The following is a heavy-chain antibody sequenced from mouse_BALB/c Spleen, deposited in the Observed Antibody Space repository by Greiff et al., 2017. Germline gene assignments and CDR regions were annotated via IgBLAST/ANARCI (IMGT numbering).Heavy chain of an antibody. CDR1: GFNIKDTY. CDR2: IDPANGNT. V-gene: IGHV14-3*02. J-gene: IGHJ2*01. Sequence: EVQLQQSGAELVKPGASVKLSCTASGFNIKDTYMHWVKQRPEQGLEWIGRIDPANGNTKYDPKFQGKATLTVDTSSSTAYMQLSSLTSEDSAVYYCTRLLGGYYFDYWGQGTTLTVSS. CDR3: TRLLGGYYFDY.